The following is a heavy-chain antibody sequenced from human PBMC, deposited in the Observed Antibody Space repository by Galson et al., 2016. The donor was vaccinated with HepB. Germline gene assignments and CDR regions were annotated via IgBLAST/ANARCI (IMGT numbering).Heavy chain of an antibody. D-gene: IGHD5-18*01. Sequence: SETLSLTCTVSGGSIISSGYYWAWIRQPPGKGLEWIGSMYYSGSTDYNPSLKSRVPISVDTSKNQFSLKLSSVTAADTAVYYCARLTDPPQLWLRNAGGDFDYWGQGTLITVSS. CDR2: MYYSGST. J-gene: IGHJ4*02. CDR3: ARLTDPPQLWLRNAGGDFDY. V-gene: IGHV4-39*01. CDR1: GGSIISSGYY.